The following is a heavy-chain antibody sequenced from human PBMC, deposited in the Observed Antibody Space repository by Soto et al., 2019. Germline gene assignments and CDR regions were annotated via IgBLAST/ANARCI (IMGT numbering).Heavy chain of an antibody. V-gene: IGHV4-34*01. CDR3: AREGVKGYCRGGSCYKDY. D-gene: IGHD2-15*01. J-gene: IGHJ4*02. CDR2: INHSGST. Sequence: SETLSLTCIVYGGSFSGNYWSWIRQPPGKGLEWIGEINHSGSTNYNPSLKSRVTMSLDTSKNQFSLNLRSVTAADTAVYYCAREGVKGYCRGGSCYKDYWGQGTLVTVSS. CDR1: GGSFSGNY.